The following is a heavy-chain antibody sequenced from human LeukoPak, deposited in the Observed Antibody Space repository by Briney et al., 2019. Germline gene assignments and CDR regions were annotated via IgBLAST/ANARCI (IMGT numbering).Heavy chain of an antibody. Sequence: AETVSLTCTVSGGSFSTYYWSWIRQPPGKGLEWIGYIYYRGSTDYNPSLKSRVTMSLDTSKNQFSLKLSSVTAADTAVYYCARAVISFGAAVAKGFDCWGQGTLVTVSS. CDR1: GGSFSTYY. J-gene: IGHJ4*02. CDR3: ARAVISFGAAVAKGFDC. D-gene: IGHD3-16*01. V-gene: IGHV4-59*01. CDR2: IYYRGST.